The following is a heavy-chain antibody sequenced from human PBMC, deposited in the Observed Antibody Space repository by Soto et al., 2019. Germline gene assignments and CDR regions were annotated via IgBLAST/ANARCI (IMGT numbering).Heavy chain of an antibody. J-gene: IGHJ4*02. D-gene: IGHD3-22*01. CDR2: FDPEDGET. CDR1: GYTLTELS. CDR3: AILFYYDSSGCYYTDY. V-gene: IGHV1-24*01. Sequence: ASVKVSCKVSGYTLTELSMHWVRQAPGKGLEWMGGFDPEDGETIYAQKLQGRVTMTEDTSTDTAYMELSSLKSEDTAVYYCAILFYYDSSGCYYTDYWGQGTLVTVSS.